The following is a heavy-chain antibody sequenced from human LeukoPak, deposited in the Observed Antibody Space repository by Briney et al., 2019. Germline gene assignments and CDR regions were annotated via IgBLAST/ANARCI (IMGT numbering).Heavy chain of an antibody. V-gene: IGHV3-53*01. CDR3: ARGPIVGPTKGFDP. CDR1: GFTVRTTY. Sequence: PGGSLRLSCAASGFTVRTTYLSWVRQAPGKGLEWVSVIYSGGATYYADSVKGRFTISRDNSKNLMYLQMNSLRAEDTAVYYCARGPIVGPTKGFDPWGQGTLVTVSS. D-gene: IGHD1-26*01. CDR2: IYSGGAT. J-gene: IGHJ5*02.